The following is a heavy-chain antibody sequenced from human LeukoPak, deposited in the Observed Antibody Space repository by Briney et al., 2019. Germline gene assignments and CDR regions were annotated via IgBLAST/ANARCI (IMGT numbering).Heavy chain of an antibody. CDR1: GFTFSDYY. CDR3: ARATSGWYEDY. J-gene: IGHJ4*02. Sequence: GGSLRLSCAASGFTFSDYYMSWIRQAPGMGLEGGSYISSSGSTIYYADSVKGRFTISRDNGKNSLYLQMNSLRAEDTAVYYCARATSGWYEDYWGQGTLVTVSS. V-gene: IGHV3-11*01. CDR2: ISSSGSTI. D-gene: IGHD6-19*01.